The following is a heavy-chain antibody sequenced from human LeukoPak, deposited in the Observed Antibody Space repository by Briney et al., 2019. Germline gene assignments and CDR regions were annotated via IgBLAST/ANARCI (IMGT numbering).Heavy chain of an antibody. Sequence: ASVKVSCKASGYTFTGYYMHWVRQAPGQGLEWMGWINPNSGGTNYAQKFQGRVTMTRDTSISTAYMELSRLRSDDTAVYYCARGYDILTGAPSDYWGQGTLVTVSS. J-gene: IGHJ4*02. CDR2: INPNSGGT. CDR3: ARGYDILTGAPSDY. D-gene: IGHD3-9*01. V-gene: IGHV1-2*02. CDR1: GYTFTGYY.